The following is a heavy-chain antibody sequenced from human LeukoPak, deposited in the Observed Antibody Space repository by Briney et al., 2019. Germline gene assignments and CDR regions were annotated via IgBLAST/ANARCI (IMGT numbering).Heavy chain of an antibody. Sequence: ASVKVSCKASGGTFSSYAISWVRQAPGQGLEWMGRIIPILGIANYAQKFQGRVTITADKSTSTAYMELSSLRSEDTAVYYCASLPGATTASEEAFDYWGREPWSPSPQ. D-gene: IGHD1-26*01. CDR2: IIPILGIA. CDR1: GGTFSSYA. J-gene: IGHJ4*02. V-gene: IGHV1-69*04. CDR3: ASLPGATTASEEAFDY.